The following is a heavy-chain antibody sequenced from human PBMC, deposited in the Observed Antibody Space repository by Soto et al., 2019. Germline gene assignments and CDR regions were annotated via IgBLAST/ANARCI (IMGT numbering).Heavy chain of an antibody. J-gene: IGHJ4*02. D-gene: IGHD6-19*01. CDR1: GFPFSGSA. CDR2: IRSKANSYAR. Sequence: EVQLVESVGGLVQPGGSLKLSCAASGFPFSGSAMHWVRQASGKGLEWVGRIRSKANSYARAYAASVKGRFTISRDASKSTAYLTMHSLKTEDTAVYYCTTLPRSSGWALGYWGQRTLVTVSS. CDR3: TTLPRSSGWALGY. V-gene: IGHV3-73*01.